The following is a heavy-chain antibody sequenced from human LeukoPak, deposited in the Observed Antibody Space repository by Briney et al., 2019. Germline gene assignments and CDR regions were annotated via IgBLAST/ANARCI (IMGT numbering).Heavy chain of an antibody. CDR1: GGSISSGSYY. J-gene: IGHJ5*02. Sequence: SQTLSLTCTVSGGSISSGSYYWSWIRQPAGKGLEWIGRIYTSGSTNYNPSLKSRVTISVDTSKNQFSLKLSSVTAADTAVYYRARERTMVTTGWFDPWGQGTLVTVSS. D-gene: IGHD4-17*01. CDR3: ARERTMVTTGWFDP. V-gene: IGHV4-61*02. CDR2: IYTSGST.